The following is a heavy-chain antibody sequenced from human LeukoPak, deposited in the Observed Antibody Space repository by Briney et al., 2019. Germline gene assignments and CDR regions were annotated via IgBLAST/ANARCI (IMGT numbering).Heavy chain of an antibody. CDR3: ARENLGRYYFDY. CDR2: IYHSGST. Sequence: PSQTLSLTCAVSGGSISSGGYSWSWIRQPPGKGLEWIGYIYHSGSTCYNPSLKSRVTISVDRSKNQFSLKLSSVTAADTAVYYCARENLGRYYFDYWGQGTLVTVSS. D-gene: IGHD3-16*01. CDR1: GGSISSGGYS. V-gene: IGHV4-30-2*01. J-gene: IGHJ4*02.